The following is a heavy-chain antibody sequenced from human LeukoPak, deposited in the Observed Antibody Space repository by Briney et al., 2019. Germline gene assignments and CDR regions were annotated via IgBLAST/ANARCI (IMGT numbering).Heavy chain of an antibody. CDR2: IYYSGSA. Sequence: SETLSLTCTVSGGSISGYYRNWIRQPPGKGLEWIGYIYYSGSANYNPSLKSRVTISVDTSKNQLSLELNSATAADTAVYYCARDLSQVGVVTLGASDIWGQGTMVTVSS. D-gene: IGHD3-3*01. J-gene: IGHJ3*02. CDR3: ARDLSQVGVVTLGASDI. V-gene: IGHV4-59*01. CDR1: GGSISGYY.